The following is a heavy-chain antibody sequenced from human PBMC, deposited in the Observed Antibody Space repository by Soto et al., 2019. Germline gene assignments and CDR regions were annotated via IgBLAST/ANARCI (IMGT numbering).Heavy chain of an antibody. CDR3: ARQDFGTYFDY. V-gene: IGHV3-64*01. Sequence: TGGALRLSCAASGFTFSRYAMHLVRQAPGKGLEYVSSINTNGGGAHYANSVKGRFTISRDNSKNTLYLQMGSLRTEDMAVYYCARQDFGTYFDYWGQGTLVTVSS. D-gene: IGHD3-10*01. CDR1: GFTFSRYA. J-gene: IGHJ4*02. CDR2: INTNGGGA.